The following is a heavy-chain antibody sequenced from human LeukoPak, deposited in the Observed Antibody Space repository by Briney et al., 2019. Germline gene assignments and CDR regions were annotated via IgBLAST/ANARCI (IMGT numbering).Heavy chain of an antibody. Sequence: SETLSLTCSVSGGSISSYYWSWIRQPPGKGLEWIGYIYYSGSTNYNPSLKSRVTISVDTSKNQFSLKLSSVTAADTAVYYCAREVEMATITDYYYYMDVWGKGTTVTISS. D-gene: IGHD5-24*01. J-gene: IGHJ6*03. CDR3: AREVEMATITDYYYYMDV. CDR1: GGSISSYY. CDR2: IYYSGST. V-gene: IGHV4-59*12.